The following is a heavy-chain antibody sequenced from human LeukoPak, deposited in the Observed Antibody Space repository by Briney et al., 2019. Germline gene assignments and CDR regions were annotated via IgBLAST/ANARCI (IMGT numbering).Heavy chain of an antibody. J-gene: IGHJ4*02. V-gene: IGHV4-39*01. D-gene: IGHD3-22*01. CDR2: LYYSGST. Sequence: SQTLSLTCTVSGGSISSGGYYWSWIRQPPGKGLEWIGSLYYSGSTHYNPSLKSRVTISVDTSKNQFSLKLNSVTAADTAVYYCAAYDSSGGYFDYWGQGTLVTVSS. CDR3: AAYDSSGGYFDY. CDR1: GGSISSGGYY.